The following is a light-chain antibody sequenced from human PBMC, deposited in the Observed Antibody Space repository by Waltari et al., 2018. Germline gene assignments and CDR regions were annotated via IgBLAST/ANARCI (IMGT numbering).Light chain of an antibody. CDR2: WAS. V-gene: IGKV4-1*01. CDR1: QSLFYSSNSKNY. J-gene: IGKJ3*01. Sequence: DIVMTQSPDSLAVSLGERATINCKSSQSLFYSSNSKNYLAWYQQKPGQAPKLLIYWASTRESGVPDRFSGSGSGTDFTLTINTLQAEDVAVYYCHQYYSLFTFGPGTKVDIK. CDR3: HQYYSLFT.